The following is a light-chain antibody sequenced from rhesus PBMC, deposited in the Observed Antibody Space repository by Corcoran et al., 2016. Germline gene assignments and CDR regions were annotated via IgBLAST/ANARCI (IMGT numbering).Light chain of an antibody. CDR1: QSVSSY. V-gene: IGKV3S9*01. Sequence: EIVMTQSPATLSLSPGERTTLSCRASQSVSSYVAWYQQKPEQVPRLLIYGSTNRATGIPDRFSGRGSGTDFSLISSSLEPEDVGVYYCQQYNIWNSFGQGTKVEIK. J-gene: IGKJ2*01. CDR3: QQYNIWNS. CDR2: GST.